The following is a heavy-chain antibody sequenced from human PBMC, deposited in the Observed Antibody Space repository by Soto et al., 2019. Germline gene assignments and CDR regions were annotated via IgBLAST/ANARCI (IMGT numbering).Heavy chain of an antibody. CDR1: GYTFTSYY. Sequence: GASVKVSCKASGYTFTSYYMHWVRQAPGQGLEWMGIINPSGGSTSYAQKFQGRVTMTRDTSTSTVYMELSSLRSEDTAVYYCARDLLGVGSLGPEDYYYGMDVWGQGTTVTVSS. V-gene: IGHV1-46*01. J-gene: IGHJ6*02. CDR3: ARDLLGVGSLGPEDYYYGMDV. CDR2: INPSGGST. D-gene: IGHD3-16*01.